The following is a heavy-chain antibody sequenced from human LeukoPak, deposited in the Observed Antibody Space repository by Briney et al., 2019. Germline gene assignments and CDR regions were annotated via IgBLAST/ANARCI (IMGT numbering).Heavy chain of an antibody. CDR3: ARAQGYCSSTSCYAGDYFDY. D-gene: IGHD2-2*01. CDR2: INHSGST. Sequence: SETLSLTCAVYGVSFSGYYWSWIRQPPGKGLEWIEEINHSGSTNYNPSLKSRVTISVDTSKNQFSLKLSSVTAADTAVYYCARAQGYCSSTSCYAGDYFDYWGQGTLVTVSS. V-gene: IGHV4-34*01. J-gene: IGHJ4*02. CDR1: GVSFSGYY.